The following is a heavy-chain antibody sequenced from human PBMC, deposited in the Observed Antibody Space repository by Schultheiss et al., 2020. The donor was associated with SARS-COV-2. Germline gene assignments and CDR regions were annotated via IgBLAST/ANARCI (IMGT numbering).Heavy chain of an antibody. CDR3: ARSYGFWSGYSEPFFDY. CDR1: GGSISSYY. J-gene: IGHJ4*02. CDR2: IYYSGST. Sequence: SETLSLTCTVSGGSISSYYWSWIRQPPGKGLEWIGYIYYSGSTNYNPSLKSRVTISLDTSKNQFSLKLRSVTAADTAVYYCARSYGFWSGYSEPFFDYWGQGTLVTVSS. V-gene: IGHV4-59*12. D-gene: IGHD3-3*01.